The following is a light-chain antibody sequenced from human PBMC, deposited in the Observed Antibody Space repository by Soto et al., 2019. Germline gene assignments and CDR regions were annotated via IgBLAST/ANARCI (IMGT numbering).Light chain of an antibody. CDR3: QQYDNLPPTWT. J-gene: IGKJ1*01. V-gene: IGKV1-33*01. CDR1: QDIATY. CDR2: DAS. Sequence: DIQMTQSPSSLSASVGNRVTITCQARQDIATYLNWYQQKPGKAPHLLIYDASKLATGVPSRFSGGGSGTHFTFTISNLQPEDIATYYCQQYDNLPPTWTFGQGTKVEIE.